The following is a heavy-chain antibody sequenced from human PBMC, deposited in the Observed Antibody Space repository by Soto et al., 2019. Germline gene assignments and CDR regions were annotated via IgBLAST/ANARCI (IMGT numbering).Heavy chain of an antibody. J-gene: IGHJ6*02. CDR2: IYHSGST. V-gene: IGHV4-4*02. CDR3: EEISGSYYYGLDV. Sequence: QVQLQESGPGLVKPSGTLSLTCAVSGGSVSSSNWWSWVRPPQGKGLEWIGEIYHSGSTNYNPSLKRRVTLSVYKSKNQFSLKRSSVTAAYKAVYYCEEISGSYYYGLDVSGQGNTCTGSS. D-gene: IGHD1-26*01. CDR1: GGSVSSSNW.